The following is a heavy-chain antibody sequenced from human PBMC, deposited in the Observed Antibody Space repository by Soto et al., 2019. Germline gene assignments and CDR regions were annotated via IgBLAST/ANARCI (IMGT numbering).Heavy chain of an antibody. Sequence: SETLCLTCTVSGGSIRSYYWNWIRQPPGKGLEWIGYIYYSGSTNYNPSLKSRVTISVDTSKNQFSLKLSSVTAADTAVYYCARAGGDYLYDYWGQGTLVTVSS. CDR2: IYYSGST. D-gene: IGHD4-17*01. J-gene: IGHJ4*02. CDR3: ARAGGDYLYDY. V-gene: IGHV4-59*01. CDR1: GGSIRSYY.